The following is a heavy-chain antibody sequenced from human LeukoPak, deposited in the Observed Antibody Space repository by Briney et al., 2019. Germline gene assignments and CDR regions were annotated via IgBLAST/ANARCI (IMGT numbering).Heavy chain of an antibody. D-gene: IGHD6-13*01. Sequence: GGSLRLSCAASGFTFSSYSMNWVRQAPGKGLEWVSSITSSSSYIYYADSVKGRFTISRDNAKNSLYLQMNSLRAEDTAVYYCAKVLYSSSWYSNTLKGAFAYWGQGTLVTVSS. V-gene: IGHV3-21*04. J-gene: IGHJ4*02. CDR1: GFTFSSYS. CDR3: AKVLYSSSWYSNTLKGAFAY. CDR2: ITSSSSYI.